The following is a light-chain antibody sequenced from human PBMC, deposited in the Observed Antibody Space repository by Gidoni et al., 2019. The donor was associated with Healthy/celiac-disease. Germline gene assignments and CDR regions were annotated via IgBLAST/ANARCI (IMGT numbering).Light chain of an antibody. CDR1: QSISSY. Sequence: DIQMTQSPSSLSASVGDRVTITCRASQSISSYLNWYQQKPGKAPKLLIYAASSLQSGVPSRLSGSGSGTDFTLTISSRQPEDFETYYCQQSYSTPYTFGQGTKLEIK. CDR3: QQSYSTPYT. V-gene: IGKV1-39*01. J-gene: IGKJ2*01. CDR2: AAS.